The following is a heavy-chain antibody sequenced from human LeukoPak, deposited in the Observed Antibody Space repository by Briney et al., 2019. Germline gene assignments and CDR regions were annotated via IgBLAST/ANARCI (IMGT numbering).Heavy chain of an antibody. CDR2: IYYSGST. D-gene: IGHD3-3*01. CDR1: GGSISSSSYY. J-gene: IGHJ4*02. Sequence: SETLSLTCTVSGGSISSSSYYWGWIRQPPGKGLEWIGSIYYSGSTYYNPSLKSRVTISVDTSKNQFSLKLSSVTAADTAVYYCARELERSGLPYFDFWGQGTLVTVSS. V-gene: IGHV4-39*07. CDR3: ARELERSGLPYFDF.